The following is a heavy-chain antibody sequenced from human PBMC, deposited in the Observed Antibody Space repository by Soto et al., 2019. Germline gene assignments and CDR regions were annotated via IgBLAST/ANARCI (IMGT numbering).Heavy chain of an antibody. CDR1: GFTFSSYG. D-gene: IGHD1-26*01. CDR2: IWDDGSNK. Sequence: QVQLVESGGGVVQPGRSLRLSCAASGFTFSSYGMHWVRQAPGKGLEWVAVIWDDGSNKYYADSVQGRFTISRDNSKNTLYLQMNSLRAEDTAVYYCARDSGSYSDFDYWGQGTLVTVSS. CDR3: ARDSGSYSDFDY. J-gene: IGHJ4*02. V-gene: IGHV3-33*01.